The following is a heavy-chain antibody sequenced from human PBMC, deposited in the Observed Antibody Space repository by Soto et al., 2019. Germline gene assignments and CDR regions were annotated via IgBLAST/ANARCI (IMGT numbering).Heavy chain of an antibody. V-gene: IGHV3-21*01. CDR2: ISSSSSYI. Sequence: LRLSCSASGFTFSSYSMNWVRQAPGKGLEWVSSISSSSSYIYYADSVKGRFTISRDNAKNSLYLQMNSLRAEDTAVYYCARGGANFGPDRRTYYYDSSGYLPLGMDVWGQGTTVTVSS. J-gene: IGHJ6*02. D-gene: IGHD3-22*01. CDR1: GFTFSSYS. CDR3: ARGGANFGPDRRTYYYDSSGYLPLGMDV.